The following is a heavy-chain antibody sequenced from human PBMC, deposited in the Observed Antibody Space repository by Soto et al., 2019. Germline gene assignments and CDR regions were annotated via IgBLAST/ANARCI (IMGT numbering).Heavy chain of an antibody. V-gene: IGHV1-3*01. D-gene: IGHD3-3*01. CDR1: GYTFTSYA. CDR2: INAGNGNT. Sequence: ASVKVSCKASGYTFTSYAMHWVRQAPGQRLAWMGWINAGNGNTKYSQKFQGRVTITRDTSASTAYMELSSLRSEDTAVYYCARVGEYDFWSGYGNYFDYWGQGTLVTVSS. J-gene: IGHJ4*02. CDR3: ARVGEYDFWSGYGNYFDY.